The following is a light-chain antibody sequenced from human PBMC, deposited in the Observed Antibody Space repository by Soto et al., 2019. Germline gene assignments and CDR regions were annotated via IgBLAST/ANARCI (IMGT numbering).Light chain of an antibody. CDR1: QSVSSSY. J-gene: IGKJ4*01. V-gene: IGKV3-20*01. CDR2: DAS. CDR3: QQFSSYPRT. Sequence: EIVLTQSPGTLSLSPGERATLSCRASQSVSSSYLAWYQQKPGQAPRLLIYDASSRATGIPDRFSGGGSGTDFTLTISRLEPEDFAVYYCQQFSSYPRTFGGGTKVDIK.